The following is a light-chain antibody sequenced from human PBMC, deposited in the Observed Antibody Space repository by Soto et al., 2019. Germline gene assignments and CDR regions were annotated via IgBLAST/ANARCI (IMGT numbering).Light chain of an antibody. V-gene: IGKV1-9*01. CDR3: QQLNSYPPWT. J-gene: IGKJ1*01. CDR2: AAS. Sequence: DIQLTQSPSFLSESVGDRVTITCRASQGISCYLAWYQQKPGKAPKLLIYAASTLQSGVPSRFSGSGSGTEFTLTISILQPEDFATYYCQQLNSYPPWTFGQGTKVEIK. CDR1: QGISCY.